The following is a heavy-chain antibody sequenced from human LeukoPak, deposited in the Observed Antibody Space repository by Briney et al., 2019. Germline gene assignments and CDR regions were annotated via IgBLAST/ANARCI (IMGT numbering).Heavy chain of an antibody. Sequence: ASVKVSCKTSGYTFTGYYMHWVRQAPGQGLEWMGWINPNSGVTNYAQKLQGRVTMTTDTSTSTAYMELRSLRSDDTAVYYCASSHGYYDSSGYLSSCYYMDVWGKGTTVTVSS. CDR1: GYTFTGYY. J-gene: IGHJ6*03. CDR2: INPNSGVT. CDR3: ASSHGYYDSSGYLSSCYYMDV. D-gene: IGHD3-22*01. V-gene: IGHV1-2*02.